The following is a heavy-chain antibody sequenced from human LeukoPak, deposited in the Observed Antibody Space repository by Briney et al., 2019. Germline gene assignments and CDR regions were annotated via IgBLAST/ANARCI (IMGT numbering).Heavy chain of an antibody. CDR3: ARGVSVVAATVDY. J-gene: IGHJ4*02. Sequence: ASVKVSCKASGYTFTGYYMHWVRQAPGQGLEWMGWINPNSGGTNYAQKFQGWVTMTRDTSISTAYMELSRLRSDDTAVYYCARGVSVVAATVDYWGQGTLVTVSS. CDR1: GYTFTGYY. CDR2: INPNSGGT. V-gene: IGHV1-2*04. D-gene: IGHD2-15*01.